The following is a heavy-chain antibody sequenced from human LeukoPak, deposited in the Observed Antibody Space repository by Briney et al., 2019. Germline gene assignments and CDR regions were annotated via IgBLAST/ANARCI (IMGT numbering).Heavy chain of an antibody. J-gene: IGHJ5*02. CDR2: MNPNSGNT. Sequence: ASVKVSCKASGYTFTSYDINWVRQATGQGLEWMGWMNPNSGNTGYAQKFQGRVTMTRNTSISTAYMELSSLRSEDTAVYYCARASSPLWFGASNWFDPWGQGTLVTDSS. D-gene: IGHD3-10*01. V-gene: IGHV1-8*01. CDR3: ARASSPLWFGASNWFDP. CDR1: GYTFTSYD.